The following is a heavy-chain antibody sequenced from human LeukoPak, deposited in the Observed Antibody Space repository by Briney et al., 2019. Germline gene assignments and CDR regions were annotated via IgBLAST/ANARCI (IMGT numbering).Heavy chain of an antibody. CDR2: MNPDSGNT. J-gene: IGHJ3*02. Sequence: ASVKVSCTASGYTFTSYDINWVRQATGQGLEWMGWMNPDSGNTGYAQKFQGRVTMTRNTSTNTAYMELSSLRSEDTAMYYCSLMVRGVRRAFDIWGQGTMVTVSS. V-gene: IGHV1-8*01. CDR3: SLMVRGVRRAFDI. D-gene: IGHD3-10*01. CDR1: GYTFTSYD.